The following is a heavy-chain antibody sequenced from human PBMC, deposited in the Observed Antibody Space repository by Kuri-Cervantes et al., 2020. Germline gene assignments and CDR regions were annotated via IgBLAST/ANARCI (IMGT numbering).Heavy chain of an antibody. CDR2: IRYDGSNQ. J-gene: IGHJ6*03. D-gene: IGHD1-14*01. V-gene: IGHV3-30*02. Sequence: GESLKISCAASGFTFSSYGMHWVRQAPGKGLEWVAFIRYDGSNQYFADSVKGRFTISRDIYKNTLYLQMNSLRAEDTAVYYCVRTKGTQNYMDVWGKGTTVTVSS. CDR1: GFTFSSYG. CDR3: VRTKGTQNYMDV.